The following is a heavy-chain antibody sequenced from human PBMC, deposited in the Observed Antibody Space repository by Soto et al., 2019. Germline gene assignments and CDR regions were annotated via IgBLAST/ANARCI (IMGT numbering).Heavy chain of an antibody. J-gene: IGHJ5*02. Sequence: GASVKGSCKASGGSFSXDTSSWVRQAPGQGLEWMGRIIPILGIANYAQKFQGRVTITADKSTSTAYMELSSLRSEDTAVYYCAIGYCSSTSCLDTNWFDPWGQGTLVTVSS. CDR2: IIPILGIA. V-gene: IGHV1-69*02. D-gene: IGHD2-2*01. CDR3: AIGYCSSTSCLDTNWFDP. CDR1: GGSFSXDT.